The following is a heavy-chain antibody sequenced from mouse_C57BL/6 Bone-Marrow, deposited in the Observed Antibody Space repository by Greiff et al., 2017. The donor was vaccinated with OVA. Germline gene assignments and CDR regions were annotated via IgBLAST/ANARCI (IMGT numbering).Heavy chain of an antibody. D-gene: IGHD2-12*01. Sequence: EVMLVESGGGLVQPGGSLKLSCAASGFTFSDYYMYWVRQTPEKRLEWVAYISNGGGSTYYPDTVKGRFTISRDNAKNTLYLQMSRLKSEDTAMYYCARPLRPLYYYAMDYWGQGTSVTVSS. CDR3: ARPLRPLYYYAMDY. CDR2: ISNGGGST. V-gene: IGHV5-12*01. CDR1: GFTFSDYY. J-gene: IGHJ4*01.